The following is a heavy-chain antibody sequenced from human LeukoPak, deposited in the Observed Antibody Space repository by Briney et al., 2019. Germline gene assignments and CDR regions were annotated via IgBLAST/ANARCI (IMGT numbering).Heavy chain of an antibody. Sequence: SVKVSCKASGGTFSSYAISWVRQAPGQGLEWMGGIIPIFGTANYAQKLQGRVTMTTDTSTSTAYMELRSLRSDDTAVYYCARDRGRVVPAAETDYWGQGTLVTVSS. CDR2: IIPIFGTA. D-gene: IGHD2-2*01. V-gene: IGHV1-69*05. CDR3: ARDRGRVVPAAETDY. J-gene: IGHJ4*02. CDR1: GGTFSSYA.